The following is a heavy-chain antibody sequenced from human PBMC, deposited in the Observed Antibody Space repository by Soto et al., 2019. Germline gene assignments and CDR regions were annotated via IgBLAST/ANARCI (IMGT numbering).Heavy chain of an antibody. Sequence: QVQLVQSGTEVKKPGASVMVSCKTSGYTFTSYGISWVRQAPGQGLEWMGLISPYNGDTIYAGKFQGRVIVTADTATSTVYMELRSLRSDDTAVYYCVRDASSGYRGWWDPWGQGTLVTVSS. V-gene: IGHV1-18*01. D-gene: IGHD5-18*01. CDR3: VRDASSGYRGWWDP. CDR1: GYTFTSYG. J-gene: IGHJ5*02. CDR2: ISPYNGDT.